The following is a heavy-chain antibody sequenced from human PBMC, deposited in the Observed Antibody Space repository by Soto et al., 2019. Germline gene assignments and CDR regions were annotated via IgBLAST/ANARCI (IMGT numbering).Heavy chain of an antibody. CDR3: VKGGSGNYYTKFDY. V-gene: IGHV3-64D*06. J-gene: IGHJ4*02. Sequence: GGSLRLSCSVSGFTFSNYAMHWVRQAPGKGLEYVSAITSNGGSTYYADSVKGRFTISRDSSKNTLYLQMSSLRTEDTAVYYCVKGGSGNYYTKFDYWGQGTLVTVSS. CDR1: GFTFSNYA. D-gene: IGHD3-10*01. CDR2: ITSNGGST.